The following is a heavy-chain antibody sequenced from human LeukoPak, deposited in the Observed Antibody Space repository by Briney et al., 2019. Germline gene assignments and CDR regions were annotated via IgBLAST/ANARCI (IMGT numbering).Heavy chain of an antibody. Sequence: SETLSLTCAVYGGSFSGYYWSWIRQPPGKGLEWIGEINHSGSTNYNPSLKSRVTISVDTSKNQFSLKLSSVTAADTAAYYCASCGARGHYSWFDPWGQGTLVTVSS. V-gene: IGHV4-34*01. J-gene: IGHJ5*02. CDR3: ASCGARGHYSWFDP. D-gene: IGHD2-15*01. CDR1: GGSFSGYY. CDR2: INHSGST.